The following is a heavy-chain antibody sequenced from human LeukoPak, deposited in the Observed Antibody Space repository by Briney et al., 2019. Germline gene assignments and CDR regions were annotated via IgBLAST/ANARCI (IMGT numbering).Heavy chain of an antibody. V-gene: IGHV3-21*01. Sequence: PGGSLRLSCAASGFSIKSYSMTWIRQAPGKGLEWVATISSSGGYIYHADSVKGRFTISRDTVQNSLFLQLNSLRVEDTAVYNCARLRDTVTSASDYWGQGTLVTVSS. CDR3: ARLRDTVTSASDY. J-gene: IGHJ4*02. CDR2: ISSSGGYI. D-gene: IGHD5-18*01. CDR1: GFSIKSYS.